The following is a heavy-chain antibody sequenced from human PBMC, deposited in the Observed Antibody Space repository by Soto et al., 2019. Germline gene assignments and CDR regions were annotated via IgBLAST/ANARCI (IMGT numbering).Heavy chain of an antibody. D-gene: IGHD2-2*01. CDR3: ARLMVGYCSSTSCFGANYFDY. Sequence: GGSLRLSCAASGFTFSSNSMSWVRQAPGKGLEWVANIKQDGSDKYYVGSVTGRFTISRDNAKNSLYLQMNSLRAEDTAVYYCARLMVGYCSSTSCFGANYFDYWGQGALVTVSS. V-gene: IGHV3-7*01. CDR2: IKQDGSDK. CDR1: GFTFSSNS. J-gene: IGHJ4*02.